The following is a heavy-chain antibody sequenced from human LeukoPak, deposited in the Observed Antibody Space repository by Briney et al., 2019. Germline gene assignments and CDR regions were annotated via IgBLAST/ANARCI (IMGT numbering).Heavy chain of an antibody. CDR3: ASISSQNYYYYYMDV. CDR2: IIPIFGTA. Sequence: SVKVSCKASGGTFSSYAISWVRQAPGQGLEWMGGIIPIFGTANYAQKFQGRVTITADESTSTAYMELSSLRSGDTAVYYCASISSQNYYYYYMDVWGKGTTVTVSS. J-gene: IGHJ6*03. CDR1: GGTFSSYA. D-gene: IGHD6-13*01. V-gene: IGHV1-69*13.